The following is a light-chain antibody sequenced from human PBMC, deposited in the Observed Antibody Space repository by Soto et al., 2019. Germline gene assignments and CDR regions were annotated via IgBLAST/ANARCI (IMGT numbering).Light chain of an antibody. Sequence: QSALTQPASVSGSPGESITISCTGTSRDVGGYDYVSWYQQHPGKAPKLMIYEVSNRPSGVSNRFSGSKSGNTASLTISGLQAEDEADYFCSSYTISHGYVFGTETKLTVL. J-gene: IGLJ1*01. V-gene: IGLV2-14*01. CDR3: SSYTISHGYV. CDR1: SRDVGGYDY. CDR2: EVS.